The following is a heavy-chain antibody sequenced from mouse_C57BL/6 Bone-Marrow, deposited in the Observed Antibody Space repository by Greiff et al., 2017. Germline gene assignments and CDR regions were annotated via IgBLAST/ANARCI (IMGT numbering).Heavy chain of an antibody. Sequence: VQLKESGAELVRPGASVTLSCTASGFNIKDDYMNWVKQRPEQGLEWIGWLDPENGDTEYASKFQGKATITADTSSNTAYLQLSSLTSEDTAVYYCTYSLAWFAYWGQGTLVTVSA. D-gene: IGHD2-12*01. CDR1: GFNIKDDY. V-gene: IGHV14-4*01. CDR2: LDPENGDT. J-gene: IGHJ3*01. CDR3: TYSLAWFAY.